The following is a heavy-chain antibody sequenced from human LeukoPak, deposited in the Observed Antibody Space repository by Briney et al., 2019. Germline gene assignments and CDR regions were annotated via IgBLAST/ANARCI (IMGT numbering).Heavy chain of an antibody. J-gene: IGHJ4*02. Sequence: GGSLRLSCAASGFTLSNACMNWVRQAPSKGLEWVGLIKSKANGETRDYAAPVKGRFTISRDNAKNSLYLQMNSLRAEDTAVYHCARSEWELPGGSDYWGQGTLVTVSS. D-gene: IGHD1-26*01. CDR1: GFTLSNAC. V-gene: IGHV3-15*01. CDR2: IKSKANGETR. CDR3: ARSEWELPGGSDY.